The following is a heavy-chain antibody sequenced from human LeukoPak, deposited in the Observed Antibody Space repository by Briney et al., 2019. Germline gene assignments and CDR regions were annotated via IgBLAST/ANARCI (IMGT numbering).Heavy chain of an antibody. Sequence: GGSLRLSCSASGFIFGDYSMNWVRQAPGKGPEWVSYISSSSRTIFHADSVKGRFIISRDNSKNTLYLQMDSLRAEDTAVYYCAKARGGESWEYFQHWGQGTLVTVSS. J-gene: IGHJ1*01. CDR3: AKARGGESWEYFQH. CDR2: ISSSSRTI. V-gene: IGHV3-48*01. D-gene: IGHD3-10*01. CDR1: GFIFGDYS.